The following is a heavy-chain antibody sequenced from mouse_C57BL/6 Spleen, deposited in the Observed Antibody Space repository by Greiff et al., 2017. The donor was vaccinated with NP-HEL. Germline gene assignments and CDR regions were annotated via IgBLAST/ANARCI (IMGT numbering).Heavy chain of an antibody. V-gene: IGHV1-26*01. D-gene: IGHD2-12*01. CDR3: ARTYNYFDY. Sequence: EVQLQQSGPELVKPGASVKISCKASGYTFTDYYMNWVKQSHGKSLEWIGDINPNNGGTSYNQKFKGKVTLTVDKSSSTAYMELRSLTSEDSAVYYCARTYNYFDYWGQGTTLTVSS. CDR2: INPNNGGT. CDR1: GYTFTDYY. J-gene: IGHJ2*01.